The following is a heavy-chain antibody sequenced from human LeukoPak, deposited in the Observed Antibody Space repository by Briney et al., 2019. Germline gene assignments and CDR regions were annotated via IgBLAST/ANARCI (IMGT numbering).Heavy chain of an antibody. D-gene: IGHD3-22*01. V-gene: IGHV1-24*01. CDR3: ARRYDSSGYYYTPPGY. CDR1: GYTLTELS. Sequence: GASVKVSCKVSGYTLTELSMHWVRQAPGKGLEWMGGFDPEDGETIYAQKFQGRVTMTRDTSTSTVYMELSSLRSEDTAVYYCARRYDSSGYYYTPPGYWGQGTLVTVSS. CDR2: FDPEDGET. J-gene: IGHJ4*02.